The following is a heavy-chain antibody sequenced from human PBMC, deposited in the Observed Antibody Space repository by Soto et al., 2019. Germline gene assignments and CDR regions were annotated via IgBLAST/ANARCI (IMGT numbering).Heavy chain of an antibody. CDR3: ARDRAYCGGDCYEVAFDI. Sequence: SEALSLTCTVSGGSISSGGDYWGWLRQHPGKGLEWIGYIYYSGSTYYNPSLKSRVTISVDASKNQFSLKLSSVTAADTAVYYCARDRAYCGGDCYEVAFDIWGQGTMVT. V-gene: IGHV4-31*03. J-gene: IGHJ3*02. CDR1: GGSISSGGDY. CDR2: IYYSGST. D-gene: IGHD2-21*02.